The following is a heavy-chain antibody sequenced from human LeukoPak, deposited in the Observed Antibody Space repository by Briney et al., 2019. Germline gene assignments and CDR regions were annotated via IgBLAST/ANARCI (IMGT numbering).Heavy chain of an antibody. CDR2: ISYDGRNK. CDR1: GFTFSGYA. V-gene: IGHV3-30*04. CDR3: ARDPAASTADGLHDFLFDY. Sequence: GGSLRLSCAASGFTFSGYAMHWVRQAPGKGLEWVAVISYDGRNKYYADSVKGRFTISRDNSKNTLYLQMNRLRPEDTAVYFCARDPAASTADGLHDFLFDYWGQGTLVTVSS. D-gene: IGHD3-3*01. J-gene: IGHJ4*02.